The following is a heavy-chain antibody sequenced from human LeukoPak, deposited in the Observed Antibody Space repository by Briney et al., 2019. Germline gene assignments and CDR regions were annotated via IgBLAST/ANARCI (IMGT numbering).Heavy chain of an antibody. Sequence: PGGSLRLSCAASGFTFSSYAMHWVRQAPGKGLEWVAVISYDGSNKYYADSVKGRFTISRDNSKNTLYLQMNSLRAEDTAVYYCARDPTSYYYDSSGYQPFDYWGQGTLVTVSS. J-gene: IGHJ4*02. D-gene: IGHD3-22*01. CDR1: GFTFSSYA. CDR2: ISYDGSNK. V-gene: IGHV3-30-3*01. CDR3: ARDPTSYYYDSSGYQPFDY.